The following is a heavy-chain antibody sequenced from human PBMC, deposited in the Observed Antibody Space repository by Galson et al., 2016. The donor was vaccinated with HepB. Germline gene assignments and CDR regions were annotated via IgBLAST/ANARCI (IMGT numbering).Heavy chain of an antibody. CDR3: STNTTTAAMDV. D-gene: IGHD2-8*01. V-gene: IGHV3-23*01. J-gene: IGHJ6*03. CDR1: GVTLSNYV. CDR2: MSGGGHT. Sequence: SLRLSCAASGVTLSNYVVMWVRQTPGTGLAWVSAMSGGGHTFYADSVKGRFTISRDSSKNTLFLDMNGLRTEDTAIYYCSTNTTTAAMDVWGKGTTVIVSS.